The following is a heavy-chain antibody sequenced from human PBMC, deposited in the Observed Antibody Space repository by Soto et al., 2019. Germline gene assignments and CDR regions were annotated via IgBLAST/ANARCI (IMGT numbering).Heavy chain of an antibody. V-gene: IGHV4-61*05. Sequence: SETLSLTCTVSGGSISDSSYYXGWIRQPPGKGLEWIGYIYNTVTTDYNPSLKSRVTVSQDTSKNQFSLKLSSVTAADTAVYYCARQQSPDDTTNDYFDYWGLGALVTVSS. CDR3: ARQQSPDDTTNDYFDY. D-gene: IGHD5-18*01. CDR1: GGSISDSSYY. CDR2: IYNTVTT. J-gene: IGHJ4*02.